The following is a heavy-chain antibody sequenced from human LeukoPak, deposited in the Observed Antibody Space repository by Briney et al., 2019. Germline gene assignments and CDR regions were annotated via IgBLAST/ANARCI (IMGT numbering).Heavy chain of an antibody. V-gene: IGHV4-31*11. CDR1: GGSFSGYY. D-gene: IGHD1-14*01. J-gene: IGHJ6*02. CDR3: ARDKPDRDGMDV. CDR2: IYYSGST. Sequence: SETLSLTCAVYGGSFSGYYWSWIRQHPGKGLEWIGYIYYSGSTYYNPSLKSRVTISVDTSKNQFSLKLSSVTAADTAVYYCARDKPDRDGMDVWGQGTTVTVSS.